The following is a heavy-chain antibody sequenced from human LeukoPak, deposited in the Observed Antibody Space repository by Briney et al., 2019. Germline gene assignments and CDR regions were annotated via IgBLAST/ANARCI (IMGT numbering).Heavy chain of an antibody. CDR3: ARGPIDSYDSSGYYVIDY. Sequence: SETLSLTCTVSRGSIRSSDHYWAWIRQPPGKGLEWIASIYYSGTTYYNMSLRSRVTISVDTSKNRFSLKVNSVTAADTAVYYCARGPIDSYDSSGYYVIDYWGQGTLVTVSS. J-gene: IGHJ4*02. D-gene: IGHD3-22*01. CDR2: IYYSGTT. V-gene: IGHV4-39*01. CDR1: RGSIRSSDHY.